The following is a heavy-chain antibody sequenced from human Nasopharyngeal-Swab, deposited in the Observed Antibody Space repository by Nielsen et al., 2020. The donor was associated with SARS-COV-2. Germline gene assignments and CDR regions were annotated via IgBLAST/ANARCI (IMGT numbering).Heavy chain of an antibody. CDR2: IYYSGST. V-gene: IGHV4-39*01. Sequence: WLRQPPGKGLERIGSIYYSGSTYYNPSLKSRVNISVDTSKNQFSLKLSSVTAADTAVYYCARHFQDVTIFGVVIPGDYMDVWGKGTTVTVSS. J-gene: IGHJ6*03. CDR3: ARHFQDVTIFGVVIPGDYMDV. D-gene: IGHD3-3*01.